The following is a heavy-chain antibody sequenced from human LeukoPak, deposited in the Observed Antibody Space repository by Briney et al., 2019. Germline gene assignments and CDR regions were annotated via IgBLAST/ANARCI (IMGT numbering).Heavy chain of an antibody. J-gene: IGHJ3*02. CDR2: IIPILGIA. CDR1: GGTFSSYA. CDR3: ARDKYSSSPRRLDAFDI. D-gene: IGHD6-13*01. V-gene: IGHV1-69*04. Sequence: ASVKVSCKASGGTFSSYAISWVRQAPGQGLEWMGRIIPILGIANYAQKFQGRVTITADKSTSTAYMELSSLRSDDTAVYYCARDKYSSSPRRLDAFDIWGQGTMVTVSS.